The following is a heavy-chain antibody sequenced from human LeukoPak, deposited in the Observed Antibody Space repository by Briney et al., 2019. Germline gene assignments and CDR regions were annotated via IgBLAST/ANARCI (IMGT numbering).Heavy chain of an antibody. CDR2: IRSSSSTI. CDR3: ASAPLNGDYFDY. D-gene: IGHD4-17*01. J-gene: IGHJ4*02. V-gene: IGHV3-48*02. CDR1: GFTFSSYS. Sequence: GGSLRLSCAASGFTFSSYSMNWVRQAPGKGLEWVSYIRSSSSTIYHADSVKGRFTISRDNAKNSLYLQMNSLRDEDTAVYYCASAPLNGDYFDYWGQGTLVTVSS.